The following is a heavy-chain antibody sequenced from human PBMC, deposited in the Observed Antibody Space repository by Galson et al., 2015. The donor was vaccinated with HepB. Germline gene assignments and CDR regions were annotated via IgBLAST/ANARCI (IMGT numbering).Heavy chain of an antibody. J-gene: IGHJ6*02. V-gene: IGHV3-7*03. CDR3: ARGGGIPYLSYYYGMDV. CDR2: IKQDGSEK. CDR1: GFTFSSYW. D-gene: IGHD3-16*01. Sequence: SLRLSCAASGFTFSSYWMSWVRQAPGKGLEWVANIKQDGSEKYYVDSVKGRFTISRDNAKNSLYLQMNSLRAEDTAVYYCARGGGIPYLSYYYGMDVWGQGTTVTVSS.